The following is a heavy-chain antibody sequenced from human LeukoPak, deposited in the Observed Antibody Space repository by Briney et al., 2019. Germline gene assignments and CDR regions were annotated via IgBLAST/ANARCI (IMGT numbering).Heavy chain of an antibody. J-gene: IGHJ4*02. D-gene: IGHD3-22*01. V-gene: IGHV3-48*04. CDR1: GFTFSSYS. CDR3: ARDYSYYDSSGYYYDY. Sequence: PGGSLRLSCAASGFTFSSYSMNWVRQAPGKGLEWVSYISSSSSTIYYADSVKGRFTISRDNAKNSLYLQMNSLRAEDTAVYYCARDYSYYDSSGYYYDYWGQGTLVTVSS. CDR2: ISSSSSTI.